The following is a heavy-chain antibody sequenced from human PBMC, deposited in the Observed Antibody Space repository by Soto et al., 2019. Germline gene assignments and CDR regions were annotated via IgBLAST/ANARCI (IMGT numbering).Heavy chain of an antibody. J-gene: IGHJ4*02. CDR3: ARGFRCTGGTCYFDY. CDR2: ISNSGSII. CDR1: GFTFSDYY. V-gene: IGHV3-11*01. D-gene: IGHD2-8*02. Sequence: ESGGGLVKPGGSLRLSCAASGFTFSDYYMSWIRQAPGKELEWVSYISNSGSIIYYADSVKGRFTISRDNAKNSLYLQMDSLRADDTAVYYCARGFRCTGGTCYFDYWGQGTLVTVSS.